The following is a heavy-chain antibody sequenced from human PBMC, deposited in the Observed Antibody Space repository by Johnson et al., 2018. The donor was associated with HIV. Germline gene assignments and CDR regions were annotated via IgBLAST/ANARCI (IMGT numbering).Heavy chain of an antibody. D-gene: IGHD3-16*02. CDR1: GFTFSSYA. Sequence: VQLVESGGGVVQPGRSLRLSCAASGFTFSSYAMHWVRQAPGKGLEWVAVISYDGNNKYYADSVKGRFTISRDNSKKTLYLQMNSLTAEDTAVYYCTGENGLGESSLVFDIWGQGTMVTVSS. CDR3: TGENGLGESSLVFDI. CDR2: ISYDGNNK. V-gene: IGHV3-30*14. J-gene: IGHJ3*02.